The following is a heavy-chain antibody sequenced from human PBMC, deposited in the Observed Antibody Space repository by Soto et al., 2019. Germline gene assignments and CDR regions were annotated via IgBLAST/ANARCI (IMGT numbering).Heavy chain of an antibody. Sequence: QLQLQESGPGLVKPSETLSLTCAVSGGSITGSYYYWGWLRQSPGKGPEWIGSVFYTGFTSYNPCIESRVSLSVDTSKNQYSRKVSGVSDASTAVYYCATSQKGYNWNYFDHWGQGALVTVSS. CDR1: GGSITGSYYY. V-gene: IGHV4-39*01. J-gene: IGHJ4*02. CDR3: ATSQKGYNWNYFDH. CDR2: VFYTGFT. D-gene: IGHD1-20*01.